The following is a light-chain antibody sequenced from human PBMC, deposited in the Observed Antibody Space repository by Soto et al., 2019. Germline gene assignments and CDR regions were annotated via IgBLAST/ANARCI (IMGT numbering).Light chain of an antibody. V-gene: IGKV1-27*01. J-gene: IGKJ5*01. CDR2: AAS. CDR1: PGIINY. CDR3: QKYNSAPLT. Sequence: DIQMTQSPSSLSASVGDRVTITCRASPGIINYLAWYQQKPGKVPKLMIYAASTLQSGVPSRFSGRVSGTEFTLTIRSLQPEDDATYYLQKYNSAPLTLGQGTRLEIK.